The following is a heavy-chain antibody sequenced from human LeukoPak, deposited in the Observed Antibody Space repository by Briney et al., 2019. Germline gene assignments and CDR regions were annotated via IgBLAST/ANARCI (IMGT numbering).Heavy chain of an antibody. CDR3: ARDSGSYYGPFDY. D-gene: IGHD1-26*01. CDR2: INPNSGGT. Sequence: ASVKVSCKASGYTFTGYYMHWVRQAPGQGLEWMGWINPNSGGTNYAQKFQGRVTMTRDTSISTAYMELSRLRFDDTAVYYCARDSGSYYGPFDYWGQGTLVTVSS. J-gene: IGHJ4*02. CDR1: GYTFTGYY. V-gene: IGHV1-2*02.